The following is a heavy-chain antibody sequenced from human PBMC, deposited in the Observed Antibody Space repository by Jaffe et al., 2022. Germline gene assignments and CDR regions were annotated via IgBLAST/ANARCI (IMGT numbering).Heavy chain of an antibody. D-gene: IGHD3-16*01. V-gene: IGHV5-51*01. J-gene: IGHJ4*02. CDR3: VRHALPYYDYVWGSYNGHIDY. CDR2: IYPGDSDT. CDR1: GYSFTSYW. Sequence: EVQLVQSGAEVKKPGESLKISCKGSGYSFTSYWIGWVRQMPGKGLEWMGIIYPGDSDTRYSPSFQGQVTISADKSISTAYLQWSSLKASDTAMYYCVRHALPYYDYVWGSYNGHIDYWGQGTLVTVSS.